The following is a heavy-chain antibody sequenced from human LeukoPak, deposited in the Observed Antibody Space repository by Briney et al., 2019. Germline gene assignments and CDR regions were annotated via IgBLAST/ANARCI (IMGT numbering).Heavy chain of an antibody. V-gene: IGHV3-7*01. Sequence: PGGSLRLSCAASGFTFSTYWMSWVRRAPGKGLEWVANIKQDGSEKYYVDSVKGRFTISRDNAKNSLYLQMNSLRAEDTAVYYCARDYGGSSPFDYWGQGTLVTVSS. CDR3: ARDYGGSSPFDY. J-gene: IGHJ4*02. CDR1: GFTFSTYW. CDR2: IKQDGSEK. D-gene: IGHD4-23*01.